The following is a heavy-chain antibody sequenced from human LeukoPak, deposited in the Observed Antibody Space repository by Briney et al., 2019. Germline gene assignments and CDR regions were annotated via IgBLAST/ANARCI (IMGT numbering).Heavy chain of an antibody. CDR2: ITPIFGTA. V-gene: IGHV1-69*13. J-gene: IGHJ4*02. Sequence: SVKVSSKPSGYSFTGYYIHWVRQAPGQGLEWTGGITPIFGTANYAQKFQGRVTITAVESMSTAYMELSSLRSEDTAVYYCARGWLAETTVVTPYNYWGQGTLVTVSS. D-gene: IGHD4-23*01. CDR3: ARGWLAETTVVTPYNY. CDR1: GYSFTGYY.